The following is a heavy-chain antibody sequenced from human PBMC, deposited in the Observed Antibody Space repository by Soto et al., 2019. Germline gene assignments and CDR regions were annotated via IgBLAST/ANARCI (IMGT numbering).Heavy chain of an antibody. CDR3: ARGDNWNPRGYYYYYMDV. D-gene: IGHD1-20*01. J-gene: IGHJ6*03. Sequence: QVQLVQSGAEVKKPGASVKVSCKASGYTFTSYDINWVRQATGQGLEGMGWMNPNSGNTGYAQKFQSRGTMTRNTSISTAYMELCSLRSEDTAVYYCARGDNWNPRGYYYYYMDVWGKGTTVTVSS. CDR1: GYTFTSYD. V-gene: IGHV1-8*01. CDR2: MNPNSGNT.